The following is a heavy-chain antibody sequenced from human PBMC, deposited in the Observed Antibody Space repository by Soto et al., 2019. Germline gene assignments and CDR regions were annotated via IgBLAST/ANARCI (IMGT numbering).Heavy chain of an antibody. D-gene: IGHD2-21*01. V-gene: IGHV4-39*01. CDR3: ARRTVVAAPCYYYCCMDV. J-gene: IGHJ6*02. CDR1: RGSINSSSYY. Sequence: SETLSLTCTVSRGSINSSSYYWGWIRQPPGNGLEWIGSIYYSGSTYYNPSLKSRVTISVDTSKNQFSLKLSSVTAADTAVYYRARRTVVAAPCYYYCCMDVSYQGTT. CDR2: IYYSGST.